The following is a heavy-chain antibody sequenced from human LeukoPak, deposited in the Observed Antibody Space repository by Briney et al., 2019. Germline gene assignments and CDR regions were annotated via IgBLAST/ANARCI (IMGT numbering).Heavy chain of an antibody. V-gene: IGHV1-2*02. CDR2: INPNSGGT. D-gene: IGHD4-11*01. J-gene: IGHJ4*02. Sequence: ASVKVSCKASGYTFTNYYIHWVRQAPGQGLEWMGWINPNSGGTNYAQKFQGRVTITRDTSISTAYMELSRLTSDGTAVYYCAKDAIVRDYSNSDYWGQGTLVTVSS. CDR3: AKDAIVRDYSNSDY. CDR1: GYTFTNYY.